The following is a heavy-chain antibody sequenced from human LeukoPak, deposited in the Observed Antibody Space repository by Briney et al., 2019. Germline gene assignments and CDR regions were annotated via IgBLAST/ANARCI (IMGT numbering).Heavy chain of an antibody. CDR3: ARDYIAAANWFDP. CDR2: INPNSGGT. CDR1: GYTFTGYY. V-gene: IGHV1-2*02. Sequence: ASVKVSCTASGYTFTGYYMLWVRQAPGQGLEWMGWINPNSGGTNYAQKFQGRVTMTRDTDISTAYMELSRLRSDDTAVYYYARDYIAAANWFDPWGQGTLVTVSS. J-gene: IGHJ5*02. D-gene: IGHD6-13*01.